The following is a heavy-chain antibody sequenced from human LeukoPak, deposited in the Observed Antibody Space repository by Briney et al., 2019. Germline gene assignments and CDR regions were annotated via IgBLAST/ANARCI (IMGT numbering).Heavy chain of an antibody. V-gene: IGHV3-7*01. Sequence: GGSLRLSCAASGFTFRNYWMSWIRQAPGRGLEWVANIKLDGTQKNYIQSVRGRFTISRDNAKNSLYLQMNSLRAEDTAVYYCARVVPAAPEGEDAFDIWGQGTMVTVSS. D-gene: IGHD2-2*01. CDR2: IKLDGTQK. J-gene: IGHJ3*02. CDR1: GFTFRNYW. CDR3: ARVVPAAPEGEDAFDI.